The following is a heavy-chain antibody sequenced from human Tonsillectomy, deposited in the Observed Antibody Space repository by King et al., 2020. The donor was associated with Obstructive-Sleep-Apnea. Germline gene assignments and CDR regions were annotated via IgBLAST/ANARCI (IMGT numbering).Heavy chain of an antibody. Sequence: VQLVESGGGLVQPGGSLRLSCAASGFTFSTYIMHWVRQAPGKGLVWVSRMNTDGSDTRYADSVKGRFTTSRDNAKNMLYLQMNSLRAEDTAVYYCVRDRDGYNCWGQGTLVTVSS. J-gene: IGHJ4*02. CDR2: MNTDGSDT. D-gene: IGHD5-24*01. CDR3: VRDRDGYNC. V-gene: IGHV3-74*01. CDR1: GFTFSTYI.